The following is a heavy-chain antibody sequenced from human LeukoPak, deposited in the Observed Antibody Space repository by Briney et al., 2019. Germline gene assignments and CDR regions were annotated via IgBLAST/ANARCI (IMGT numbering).Heavy chain of an antibody. D-gene: IGHD3-10*01. Sequence: PSETLSLTCTVSGGSISSGGYYWSWIRQHPGKGLEWIGYIYYSGSTYYNPSLKSRVTISVDTSKNQFSLKLSSVTAADTAVYHCARDSYYYGSGSRYYYGMDVWGQGTTVTVSS. V-gene: IGHV4-31*03. CDR3: ARDSYYYGSGSRYYYGMDV. CDR2: IYYSGST. CDR1: GGSISSGGYY. J-gene: IGHJ6*02.